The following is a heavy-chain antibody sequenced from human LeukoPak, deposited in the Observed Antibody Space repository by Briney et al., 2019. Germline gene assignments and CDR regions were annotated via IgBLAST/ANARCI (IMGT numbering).Heavy chain of an antibody. J-gene: IGHJ6*03. CDR1: GFTFSSYS. CDR3: ARDAWVIVGYYYYYYMDV. V-gene: IGHV3-21*01. CDR2: ISSSSSYI. D-gene: IGHD3-22*01. Sequence: NPGGSLRLSCAASGFTFSSYSMNWVRQAPGKGLEWVSSISSSSSYIYYADSVKGRFTISRDNAKNSLYLQMNSLRAEDTAVYYCARDAWVIVGYYYYYYMDVWGKGTTVTVSS.